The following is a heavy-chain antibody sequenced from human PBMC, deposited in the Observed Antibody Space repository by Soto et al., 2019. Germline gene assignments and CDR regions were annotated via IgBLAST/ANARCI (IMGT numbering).Heavy chain of an antibody. CDR3: ARSHSWSLDDY. CDR1: GLNFSSSW. J-gene: IGHJ4*02. D-gene: IGHD6-13*01. V-gene: IGHV3-74*01. CDR2: INADGRST. Sequence: GGSLRLSCVASGLNFSSSWMHWVSQVPGKGPVWVSRINADGRSTDYADSVRGRFTISRDNAKNTMYLQMRSLRVDDTAVYYCARSHSWSLDDYSGQGTRVTVSS.